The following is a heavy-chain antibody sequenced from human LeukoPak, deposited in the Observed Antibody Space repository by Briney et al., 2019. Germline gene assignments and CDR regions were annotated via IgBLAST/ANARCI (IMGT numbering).Heavy chain of an antibody. V-gene: IGHV3-74*01. Sequence: QPSESLRLSCAASGFTFSAYWMHWIRQPPGQGLVWVSRIYDDGSKIAYADAVTGRFTISRDNARNILYLQRNSLRPEDTAVYYCARGGLNASFDYWGQGTLVTVSS. J-gene: IGHJ4*02. D-gene: IGHD3-16*01. CDR1: GFTFSAYW. CDR2: IYDDGSKI. CDR3: ARGGLNASFDY.